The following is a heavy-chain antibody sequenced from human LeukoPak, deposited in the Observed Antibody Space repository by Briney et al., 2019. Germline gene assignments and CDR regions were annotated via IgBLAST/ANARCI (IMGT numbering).Heavy chain of an antibody. J-gene: IGHJ4*02. CDR3: ARDGRFPPEVLPRYFDY. D-gene: IGHD1-26*01. V-gene: IGHV4-61*02. CDR1: GGSISSGSYY. Sequence: SETLSLTCTVSGGSISSGSYYWSWIRQPAGKGLEWIGRIYTSGNTDYNPSLKRRVTISVDTSKNQFSLKLSSVTAADTAVYYCARDGRFPPEVLPRYFDYWGQGTLVTVSS. CDR2: IYTSGNT.